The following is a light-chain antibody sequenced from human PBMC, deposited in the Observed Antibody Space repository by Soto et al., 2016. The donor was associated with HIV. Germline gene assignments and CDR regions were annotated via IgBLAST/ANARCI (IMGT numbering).Light chain of an antibody. J-gene: IGKJ1*01. CDR1: QSISFW. CDR2: KAS. CDR3: QQYNSYWT. Sequence: DIQMTQSPSTLSASVGDRVTISCRASQSISFWLAWYQQKPGKAPKLLIYKASSLESGVPLRFSGSGSGTEFTLTISSLQPDDFATYYCQQYNSYWTFGQGTKVEIK. V-gene: IGKV1-5*03.